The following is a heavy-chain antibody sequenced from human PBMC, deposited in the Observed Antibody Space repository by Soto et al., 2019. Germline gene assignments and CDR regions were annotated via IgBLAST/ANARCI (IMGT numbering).Heavy chain of an antibody. J-gene: IGHJ4*02. Sequence: QITLNESGPTQVKPRQTLTLTCTFSGFSLTTSGVGVGWIRQSPGKAPEWLALIFWDDDKRYSPFLKSRLTITKDTSKNQVVLTMADLDPADTATYYCAHRVLRTVFGLVTTTAIYFDFWGQVTPVAVSS. D-gene: IGHD3-3*01. CDR2: IFWDDDK. CDR1: GFSLTTSGVG. CDR3: AHRVLRTVFGLVTTTAIYFDF. V-gene: IGHV2-5*02.